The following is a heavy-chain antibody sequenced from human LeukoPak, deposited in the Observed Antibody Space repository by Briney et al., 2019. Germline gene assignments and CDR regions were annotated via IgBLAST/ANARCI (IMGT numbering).Heavy chain of an antibody. CDR2: ISGSGDRP. CDR1: GFTFSSYA. D-gene: IGHD5-18*01. Sequence: QPGGSLRLSCAASGFTFSSYAMSWVRQAPGKWLEWVSAISGSGDRPYYAESVKGRFTISRDNSKNTLYLQMNSLRAEDTAIYYCAKSLDTAMVTRIGYYFDYWGQGTLVTVSS. J-gene: IGHJ4*02. CDR3: AKSLDTAMVTRIGYYFDY. V-gene: IGHV3-23*01.